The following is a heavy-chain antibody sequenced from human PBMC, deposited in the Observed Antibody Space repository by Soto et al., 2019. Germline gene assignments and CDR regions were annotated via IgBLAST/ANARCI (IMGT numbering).Heavy chain of an antibody. D-gene: IGHD6-19*01. Sequence: QVQLLQSGAEVKKPGSSVRVSCEASGGTFRTYAISWVRQAPGQGLEWMGEIIPIFGTVNYAQKFQGRVTITADESTTIVYMHLRSLTSEDTAAYYCAKGTVAGTPTSYYYYGMDVWGQGTTVTVSS. CDR2: IIPIFGTV. CDR3: AKGTVAGTPTSYYYYGMDV. V-gene: IGHV1-69*12. J-gene: IGHJ6*02. CDR1: GGTFRTYA.